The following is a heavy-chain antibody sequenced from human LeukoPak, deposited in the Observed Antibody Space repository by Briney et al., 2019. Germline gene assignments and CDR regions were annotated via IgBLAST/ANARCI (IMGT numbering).Heavy chain of an antibody. Sequence: SETLSLTCTVSGGSISSYYWSWIRQPPGKGLEWIGYIYYSGGTNYNPSLKSRVTISVDTSKNQFSLKLSSVTAADTAVYYCARDTGIYPHYAFDIWGQGTMVTVSS. CDR3: ARDTGIYPHYAFDI. D-gene: IGHD1-26*01. J-gene: IGHJ3*02. CDR1: GGSISSYY. CDR2: IYYSGGT. V-gene: IGHV4-59*12.